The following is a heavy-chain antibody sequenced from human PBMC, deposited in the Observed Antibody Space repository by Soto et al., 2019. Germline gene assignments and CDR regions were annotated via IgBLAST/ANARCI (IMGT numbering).Heavy chain of an antibody. D-gene: IGHD6-13*01. J-gene: IGHJ4*02. CDR1: GFTFDDYA. CDR2: ISWYSGSI. CDR3: AKGSSSWYTGYYFDY. Sequence: EVQLVESGGGLVQPGRSLRLSCAASGFTFDDYAMHWVRQAPGKGLAWVSGISWYSGSIGYADSVKGRFTISRDKAKNSLYLQMNSLRAEDTALYYCAKGSSSWYTGYYFDYWGQGTLVTVSS. V-gene: IGHV3-9*01.